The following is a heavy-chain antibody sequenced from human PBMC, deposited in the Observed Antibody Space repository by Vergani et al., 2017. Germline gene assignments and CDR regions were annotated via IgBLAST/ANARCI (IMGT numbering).Heavy chain of an antibody. CDR2: ISYDGSNK. V-gene: IGHV3-30*03. J-gene: IGHJ4*02. CDR1: GFTFSSYG. Sequence: QVQLVESGGGVVQPGRSLRLSCAASGFTFSSYGMHWVRQAPGKGLEWVAVISYDGSNKYYADSVKGRFTISRDNSKNSLYLQMNSLRAEDTAVYYCAGGYDFWGGYYVGRWGQGTLVTVSS. CDR3: AGGYDFWGGYYVGR. D-gene: IGHD3-3*01.